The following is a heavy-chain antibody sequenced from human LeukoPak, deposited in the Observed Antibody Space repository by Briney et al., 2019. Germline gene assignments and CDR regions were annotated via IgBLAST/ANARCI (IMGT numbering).Heavy chain of an antibody. D-gene: IGHD6-13*01. CDR2: IKQDGSEK. V-gene: IGHV3-7*01. CDR3: ARDNMRDGGIAAAGTDY. J-gene: IGHJ4*02. CDR1: GFTFSSYW. Sequence: GGSLRLSCAASGFTFSSYWMSWVRQAPGKGLEWVANIKQDGSEKYYVDSVKGRFTISRDNAKNSLYLQMNCLRAEDTAVYYCARDNMRDGGIAAAGTDYWGQGALVTVSS.